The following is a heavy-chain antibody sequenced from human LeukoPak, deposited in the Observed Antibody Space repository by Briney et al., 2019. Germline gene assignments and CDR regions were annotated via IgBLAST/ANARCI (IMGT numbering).Heavy chain of an antibody. CDR3: ARVSDYGGNPIDY. J-gene: IGHJ4*02. CDR1: GGSISSYY. CDR2: IYYSGST. V-gene: IGHV4-59*01. D-gene: IGHD4-23*01. Sequence: SETLSLTCTVSGGSISSYYWSWIRQPPGKGLVWIGYIYYSGSTNYNPSLKSRVTISVDTSKNQFSLKLSSVTAADTAVYYCARVSDYGGNPIDYWGQGTLVTVSS.